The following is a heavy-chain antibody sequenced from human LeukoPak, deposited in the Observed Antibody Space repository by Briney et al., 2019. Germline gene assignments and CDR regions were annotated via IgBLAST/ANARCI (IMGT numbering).Heavy chain of an antibody. CDR3: ARRDRDGYNLGAFDI. J-gene: IGHJ3*02. CDR2: IIPIFGTA. Sequence: ASVKVSCKASGGTFSSYAISWVRQAPGQGLEWMGGIIPIFGTANYAQKFQGRVTITTDESTSTAYMELSSLRSEDTAVYYCARRDRDGYNLGAFDIWGQGTMVTVSS. V-gene: IGHV1-69*05. CDR1: GGTFSSYA. D-gene: IGHD5-24*01.